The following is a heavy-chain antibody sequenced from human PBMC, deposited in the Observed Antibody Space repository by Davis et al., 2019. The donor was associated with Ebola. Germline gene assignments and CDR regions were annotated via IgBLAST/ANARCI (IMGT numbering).Heavy chain of an antibody. J-gene: IGHJ4*02. Sequence: GGSLRLSCAASGFIFSGYDMHWVRQAPGKGLEWVSAIDTTGDTYYPGSVKGRFSISRDNAKNSLYLQMNSLRAGDTAVYYCARSVRLGEPLDYWGQGTLVTVSS. V-gene: IGHV3-13*01. CDR2: IDTTGDT. CDR3: ARSVRLGEPLDY. D-gene: IGHD3-16*01. CDR1: GFIFSGYD.